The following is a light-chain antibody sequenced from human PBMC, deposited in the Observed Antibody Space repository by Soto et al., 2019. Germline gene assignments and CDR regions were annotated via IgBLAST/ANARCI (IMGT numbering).Light chain of an antibody. V-gene: IGKV1-39*01. CDR1: ESIITY. Sequence: DIQMTQSPSSLSASVGDRVTITCRASESIITYLNWYQQRPGKAPNLLIYVASNLQSGVPSRFSGAGSGTEFSLTISSLQPEDFATYYCQQTYGTPRTFGQGTKVEIK. CDR2: VAS. J-gene: IGKJ1*01. CDR3: QQTYGTPRT.